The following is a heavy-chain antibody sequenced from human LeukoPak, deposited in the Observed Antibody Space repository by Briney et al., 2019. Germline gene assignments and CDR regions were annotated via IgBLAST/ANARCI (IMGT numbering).Heavy chain of an antibody. CDR3: AKDFRIGYSAHFDY. Sequence: GGSLRLSCVGSGFTFRSHAMSWVRQAPEKGLEFVSGIYENGGTTYYADSVKGRLSISRDNSKNTLYLQMDSLRGEDTAVYYCAKDFRIGYSAHFDYWGQGALVTVSS. J-gene: IGHJ4*02. CDR2: IYENGGTT. V-gene: IGHV3-23*01. CDR1: GFTFRSHA. D-gene: IGHD2-21*01.